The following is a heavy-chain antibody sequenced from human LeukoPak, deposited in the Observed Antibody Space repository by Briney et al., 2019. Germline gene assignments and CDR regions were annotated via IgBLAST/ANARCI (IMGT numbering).Heavy chain of an antibody. CDR3: ARDCSNGVCYPRDY. V-gene: IGHV1-18*01. CDR2: ITTYNGEK. CDR1: GYTLSEYG. Sequence: GASVKVSCKASGYTLSEYGISWVRQAPGQGLEWVGWITTYNGEKIYSQKFQGGVTMTTDTSSGTYYMELRNLRSDDTAIYYCARDCSNGVCYPRDYWGQGTLVIVSS. D-gene: IGHD2-8*01. J-gene: IGHJ4*02.